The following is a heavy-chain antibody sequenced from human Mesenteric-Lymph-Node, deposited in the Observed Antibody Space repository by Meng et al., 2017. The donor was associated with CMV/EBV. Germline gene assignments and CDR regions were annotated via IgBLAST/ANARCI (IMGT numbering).Heavy chain of an antibody. CDR2: IHPTDSDT. Sequence: GESLKISCKGFGYSFATNWIGWVRQMPGKGLEWMGIIHPTDSDTRYSPSFRGQVNISTDKSINTAYLQWSSLKASDTAMYYCARHPTFDPGVLFDPWGQGTLVTVSS. D-gene: IGHD3-16*01. V-gene: IGHV5-51*01. J-gene: IGHJ5*02. CDR3: ARHPTFDPGVLFDP. CDR1: GYSFATNW.